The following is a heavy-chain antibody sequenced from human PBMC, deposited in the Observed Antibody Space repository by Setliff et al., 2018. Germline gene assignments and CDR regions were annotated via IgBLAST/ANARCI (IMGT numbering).Heavy chain of an antibody. D-gene: IGHD3-10*01. J-gene: IGHJ4*02. CDR3: AKDLRGYYGSRSEYYFDY. CDR1: GFTFSSYA. V-gene: IGHV3-23*01. Sequence: QPGGSLRLSCAASGFTFSSYAMSWVRQAPGKGLEWVSAISGSGGSTYYADSVKGRFTISRDNAKNSLFLQMNILEVEDTAVYYCAKDLRGYYGSRSEYYFDYWGQGTLVTVSS. CDR2: ISGSGGST.